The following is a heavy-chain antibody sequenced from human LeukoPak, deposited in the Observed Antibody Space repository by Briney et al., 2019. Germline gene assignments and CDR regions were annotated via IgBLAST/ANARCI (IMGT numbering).Heavy chain of an antibody. CDR3: ARFSTIVAAGRTAEHFDY. V-gene: IGHV3-7*01. J-gene: IGHJ4*02. Sequence: PGGSLRLSCAASGFTFSGYWMGWVRQAPGKGLEWVANIKQDESEKYYVDSVKGRFTISRDNAKTSLYLQMDSLRAEDTAVYYCARFSTIVAAGRTAEHFDYWGQGTLVTVSS. CDR1: GFTFSGYW. D-gene: IGHD6-13*01. CDR2: IKQDESEK.